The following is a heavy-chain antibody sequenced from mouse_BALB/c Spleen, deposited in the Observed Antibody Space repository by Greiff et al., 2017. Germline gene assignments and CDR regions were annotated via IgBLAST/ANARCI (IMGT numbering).Heavy chain of an antibody. V-gene: IGHV3-8*02. D-gene: IGHD2-4*01. Sequence: EVQRVESGPSLVKPSQTLSLTCSVTGDSITSGYWNWIRKFPGNKLEYMGYISYSGSTYYNPSLKSRISITRDTSKNQYYLQLNSVTTEDTATYYCARYPIYYDYDNAYWGQGTLVTVSA. CDR1: GDSITSGY. J-gene: IGHJ3*01. CDR2: ISYSGST. CDR3: ARYPIYYDYDNAY.